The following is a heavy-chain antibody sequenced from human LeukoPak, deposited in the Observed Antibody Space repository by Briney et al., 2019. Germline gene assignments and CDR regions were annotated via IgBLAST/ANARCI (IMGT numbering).Heavy chain of an antibody. V-gene: IGHV1-2*06. CDR1: GYTFTGYY. Sequence: ASVKVSCKASGYTFTGYYMHWVRQAPGQGLEWMGRINPNSGGTNYAQKFQGRVTMTRDTSISTAYMELSRLRSDDTAVYFFFRAAAGIRYFDWLFRYWGQGTLVTVSS. CDR3: FRAAAGIRYFDWLFRY. D-gene: IGHD3-9*01. J-gene: IGHJ4*02. CDR2: INPNSGGT.